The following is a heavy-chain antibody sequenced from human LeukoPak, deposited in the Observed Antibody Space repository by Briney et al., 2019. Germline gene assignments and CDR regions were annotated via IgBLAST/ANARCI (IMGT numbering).Heavy chain of an antibody. CDR2: IYYSGST. Sequence: SETLSLTCTVSGGSISSYYWSWIRQPPGKGLEWIGYIYYSGSTNYNPSLKSRVTISVDTSKNQFSLKLSSVTAADTAVYYCARGPCDYDFWSGYCNWFDPWGQGTLVTVSS. CDR3: ARGPCDYDFWSGYCNWFDP. D-gene: IGHD3-3*01. CDR1: GGSISSYY. V-gene: IGHV4-59*01. J-gene: IGHJ5*02.